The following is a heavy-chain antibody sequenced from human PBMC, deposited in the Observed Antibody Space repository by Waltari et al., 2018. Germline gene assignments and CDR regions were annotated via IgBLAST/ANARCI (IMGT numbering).Heavy chain of an antibody. Sequence: QVQLQQWGAALLNPSETLSLPCAAYAGSVTGYSWSSLRQPPGKGLEWIGEINHSGSTNYNPSLKSRVTISVDTSKNQFSLKLSSVTAADTAVYYCARFWGEQLTFDYWGQGTLVTVSS. CDR1: AGSVTGYS. D-gene: IGHD6-6*01. CDR3: ARFWGEQLTFDY. J-gene: IGHJ4*02. CDR2: INHSGST. V-gene: IGHV4-34*01.